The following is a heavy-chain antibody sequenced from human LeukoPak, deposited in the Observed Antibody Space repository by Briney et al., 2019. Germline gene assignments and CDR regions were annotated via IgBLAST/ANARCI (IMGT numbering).Heavy chain of an antibody. CDR2: MNPNSGNT. V-gene: IGHV1-8*01. CDR1: GYTFTNYD. J-gene: IGHJ4*02. Sequence: ASVRVSCKASGYTFTNYDINWVRQATGQGLEWMGWMNPNSGNTHYAEEFQGRVTKTSNTSITTAYMELSSLRSEDTAVYYCARGAAGITIFGVVINSGGFDYWGQGTLVTVSS. CDR3: ARGAAGITIFGVVINSGGFDY. D-gene: IGHD3-3*01.